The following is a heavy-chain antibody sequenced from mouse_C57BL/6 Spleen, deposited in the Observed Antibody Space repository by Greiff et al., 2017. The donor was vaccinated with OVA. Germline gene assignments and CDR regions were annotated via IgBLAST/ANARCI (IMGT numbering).Heavy chain of an antibody. Sequence: EVMLVESGGGLVKPGGSLKLSCAASGFTFSSYAMSWVRQTPEKRLEWVATISDGGSYTYYPDNVKGRFTISRDNAKNNLYLQMSHLKSEDTAMYYCARDRYYGSRYYFDYWGQGTTLTVSS. V-gene: IGHV5-4*01. CDR2: ISDGGSYT. CDR3: ARDRYYGSRYYFDY. J-gene: IGHJ2*01. D-gene: IGHD1-1*01. CDR1: GFTFSSYA.